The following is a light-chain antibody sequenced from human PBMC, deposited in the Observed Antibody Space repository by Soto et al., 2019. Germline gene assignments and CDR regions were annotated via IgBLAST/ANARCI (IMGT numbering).Light chain of an antibody. CDR3: SSYTSRRTIV. V-gene: IGLV2-14*01. Sequence: QSVLTQPASVSGSPGQSITISCTGTSSDVGGYNYVSWYQQHPGKAPKLMIYEVTNRPSGVSNRFSGSKSGNTASLTISGLQAEDEADYSCSSYTSRRTIVFGTGTKVTVL. CDR1: SSDVGGYNY. CDR2: EVT. J-gene: IGLJ1*01.